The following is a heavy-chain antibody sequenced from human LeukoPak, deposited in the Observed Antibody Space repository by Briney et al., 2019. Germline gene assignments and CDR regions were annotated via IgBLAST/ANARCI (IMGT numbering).Heavy chain of an antibody. CDR2: ISGSGNTV. Sequence: PGGSLRLSCAGSLFSFSDYYMTWIRQAPGKGLDWLSYISGSGNTVYYANSVKGRFTISRDNAKNSLYLQMNSLRAEDTAVYFCARANRGVGCFDYWGQGTLVTVSS. D-gene: IGHD2-8*01. CDR3: ARANRGVGCFDY. V-gene: IGHV3-11*01. CDR1: LFSFSDYY. J-gene: IGHJ4*02.